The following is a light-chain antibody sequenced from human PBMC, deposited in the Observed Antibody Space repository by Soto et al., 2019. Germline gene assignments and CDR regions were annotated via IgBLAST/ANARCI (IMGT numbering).Light chain of an antibody. Sequence: QAVVTQPPSVSGAPGQRVTISCTGSSSNIGAGYDVHWYQQLPGTAPKLLIYGNTNQPSGVADRFSGSKSGTSASLAITGLQSEDEADYYCQSHDTSLSGYVFGTGTKVTVL. V-gene: IGLV1-40*01. CDR1: SSNIGAGYD. J-gene: IGLJ1*01. CDR3: QSHDTSLSGYV. CDR2: GNT.